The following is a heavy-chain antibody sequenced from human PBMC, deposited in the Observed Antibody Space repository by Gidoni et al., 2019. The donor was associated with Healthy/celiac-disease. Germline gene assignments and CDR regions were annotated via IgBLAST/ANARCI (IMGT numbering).Heavy chain of an antibody. J-gene: IGHJ4*02. Sequence: EVQLLESGGGLVQPGGSLRLSCAASGFTFRSYAMRWVRKAPGKELEWVSAISGRGGSTYYADSVEGRFTISRDNSKITLYLQMNSLRAEDTAVYYCAKDVLGEVPAAILGFDYWGQGTLVTVSS. CDR1: GFTFRSYA. CDR2: ISGRGGST. CDR3: AKDVLGEVPAAILGFDY. D-gene: IGHD2-2*01. V-gene: IGHV3-23*01.